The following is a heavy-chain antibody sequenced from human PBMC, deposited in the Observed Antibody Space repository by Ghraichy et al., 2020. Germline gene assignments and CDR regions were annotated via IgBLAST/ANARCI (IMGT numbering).Heavy chain of an antibody. Sequence: SETLSLTCIVSGGSISGNHWSWIRQPPGKGLEWIGNINDDGSTNYDPSFKSRVTISMDTSKNQFSLKLISVTAADTALYYCATYEVGHGCSGYWGQGILVTVSS. D-gene: IGHD1-26*01. J-gene: IGHJ4*02. CDR1: GGSISGNH. CDR3: ATYEVGHGCSGY. CDR2: INDDGST. V-gene: IGHV4-59*03.